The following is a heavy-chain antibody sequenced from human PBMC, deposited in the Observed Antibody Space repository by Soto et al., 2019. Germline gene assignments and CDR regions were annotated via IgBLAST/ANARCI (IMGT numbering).Heavy chain of an antibody. V-gene: IGHV4-59*08. D-gene: IGHD6-13*01. Sequence: SETLSLTCTVSGGSISSYYWSWIRQPPGKGLEWIGYIYYSGSTNYNPSLKSRVTISVDTSKNQFSLKLSSVTAADTAVYYCARHGAAAVKGYYYYGMDVWGQGTTVTVSS. J-gene: IGHJ6*02. CDR1: GGSISSYY. CDR3: ARHGAAAVKGYYYYGMDV. CDR2: IYYSGST.